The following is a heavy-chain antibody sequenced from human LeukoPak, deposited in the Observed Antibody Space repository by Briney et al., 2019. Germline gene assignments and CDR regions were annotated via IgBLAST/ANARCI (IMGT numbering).Heavy chain of an antibody. J-gene: IGHJ4*02. Sequence: GGSLRLSCAASGFTFSSYAMSWIRQAPGKGLEWVSAISGSGGSTYYADSVKGRFTISRDNSKNTLYLQMNSLRAEDTAVYYCAKGQEAYYYDSSGYSGHFDYWGQGTLVTVSS. CDR1: GFTFSSYA. CDR3: AKGQEAYYYDSSGYSGHFDY. D-gene: IGHD3-22*01. CDR2: ISGSGGST. V-gene: IGHV3-23*01.